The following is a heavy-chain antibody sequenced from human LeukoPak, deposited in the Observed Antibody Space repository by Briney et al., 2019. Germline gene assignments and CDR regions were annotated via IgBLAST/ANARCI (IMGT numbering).Heavy chain of an antibody. CDR2: IYYSGST. J-gene: IGHJ4*02. V-gene: IGHV4-39*07. CDR3: AGAPVDTAMVWVRHGRVYFDY. CDR1: GGSIGSSSYY. D-gene: IGHD5-18*01. Sequence: SETLSLTCTVSGGSIGSSSYYWGWIRQPPGEGLEWIGSIYYSGSTNYNPSLKSRVTISVDTSKNQFSLKLSSVTAADTAVYYCAGAPVDTAMVWVRHGRVYFDYWGQGTLVTVSS.